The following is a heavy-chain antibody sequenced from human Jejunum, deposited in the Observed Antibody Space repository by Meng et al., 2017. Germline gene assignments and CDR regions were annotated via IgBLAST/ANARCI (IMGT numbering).Heavy chain of an antibody. V-gene: IGHV1-3*01. CDR1: GYTFTTYA. CDR2: INPGNDNT. CDR3: ARDWGYCSGGSCSSRFDY. D-gene: IGHD2-15*01. J-gene: IGHJ4*02. Sequence: ASVKVSCKVFGYTFTTYAIYWMRQAPGQTLEWMGWINPGNDNTDYSQKFRDRVTITRDTSATTAYMELSSLRSEDTAVYYCARDWGYCSGGSCSSRFDYWGQGPLVTVSS.